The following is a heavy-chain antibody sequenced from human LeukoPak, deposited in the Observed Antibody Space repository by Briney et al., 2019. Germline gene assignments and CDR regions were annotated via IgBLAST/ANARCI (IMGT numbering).Heavy chain of an antibody. CDR2: ISGSGGST. V-gene: IGHV3-23*01. Sequence: GGSLRLSCAASGFTFSGYAMSWVRQAPGKGLEWVSAISGSGGSTYYADSVKGRFTISRDNSKNTLYLQMNSLRAEDTAVYYCAKLVYGDYYFDYWGQGTLVTVSS. D-gene: IGHD4-17*01. CDR3: AKLVYGDYYFDY. J-gene: IGHJ4*02. CDR1: GFTFSGYA.